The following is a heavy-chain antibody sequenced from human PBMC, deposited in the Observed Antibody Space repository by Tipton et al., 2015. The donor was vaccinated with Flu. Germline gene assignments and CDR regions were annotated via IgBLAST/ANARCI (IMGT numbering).Heavy chain of an antibody. CDR1: GGSISSYY. Sequence: TLSLTCTVSGGSISSYYYNWIRQPPGKGLEWIGHIHYSGSTNYSPSLKSRVTMSLDTSKNQFSLKLSSVTAADTAVYYCARDTSLIPGALVYWGQGTLVTVTS. J-gene: IGHJ4*02. CDR2: IHYSGST. V-gene: IGHV4-59*01. D-gene: IGHD2-2*01. CDR3: ARDTSLIPGALVY.